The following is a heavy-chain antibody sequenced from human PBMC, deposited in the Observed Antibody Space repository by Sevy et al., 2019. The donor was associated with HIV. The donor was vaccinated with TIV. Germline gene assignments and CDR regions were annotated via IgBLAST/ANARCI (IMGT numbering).Heavy chain of an antibody. CDR1: GFTFSSYA. V-gene: IGHV3-30-3*01. CDR2: ISYDGSNK. D-gene: IGHD1-26*01. CDR3: AGDLSGSYLRAGRAFDY. J-gene: IGHJ4*02. Sequence: GGSLRLSCAASGFTFSSYAMHWVRQAPGKGLEWVAVISYDGSNKYYADSVKGRFTISRDNSKNTLYLQMNGLGAEDTAVYYCAGDLSGSYLRAGRAFDYWGQGTLVTVSS.